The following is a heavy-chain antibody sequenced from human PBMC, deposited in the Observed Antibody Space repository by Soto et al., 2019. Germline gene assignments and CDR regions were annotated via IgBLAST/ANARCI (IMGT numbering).Heavy chain of an antibody. CDR2: VDQDGSAK. J-gene: IGHJ4*02. CDR1: GFAFNGYY. V-gene: IGHV3-7*01. Sequence: GWSLRLSCAASGFAFNGYYMSWVRQAPGKGLEWVATVDQDGSAKYYVDSVKGRFTISRDNAKNSLYVQMNSLRGEDTAVYYCARYCAYDSIYYCSSDRLDYWGQGTLVTVSS. D-gene: IGHD3-22*01. CDR3: ARYCAYDSIYYCSSDRLDY.